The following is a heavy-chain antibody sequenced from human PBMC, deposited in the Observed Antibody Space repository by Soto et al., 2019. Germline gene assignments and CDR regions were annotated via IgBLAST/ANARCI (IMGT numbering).Heavy chain of an antibody. CDR3: ARARYFDGYVKEAFDH. CDR1: GFNFGDYA. J-gene: IGHJ4*02. CDR2: ISGDGRVT. D-gene: IGHD3-9*01. Sequence: QVQPVESGGGVVQPGGSLRLSCAASGFNFGDYAMHWVRQAPGKGLEWVAVISGDGRVTFYTDSVKGRFIISRDNSKSTLFLQLNSLRAEDTAVYYCARARYFDGYVKEAFDHWGQGILVSVSS. V-gene: IGHV3-30-3*01.